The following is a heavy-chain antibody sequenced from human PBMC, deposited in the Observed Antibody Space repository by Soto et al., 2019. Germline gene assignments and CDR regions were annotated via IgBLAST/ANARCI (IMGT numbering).Heavy chain of an antibody. CDR3: ARSRYGGMDV. Sequence: QMQLVQSGAEVKKTGSSVKVSCKASGYTFTYRYLHWVRQAPGQALEWMGWIAPFNGNTNYAQKFQDRVTITRDRSMSTAYMELSSLRSEDTAMYYCARSRYGGMDVWGQGTTVTVSS. V-gene: IGHV1-45*02. CDR2: IAPFNGNT. D-gene: IGHD5-18*01. CDR1: GYTFTYRY. J-gene: IGHJ6*02.